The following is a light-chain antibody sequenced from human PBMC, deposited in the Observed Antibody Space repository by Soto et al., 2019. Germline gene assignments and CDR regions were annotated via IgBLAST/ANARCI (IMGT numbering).Light chain of an antibody. V-gene: IGKV3-20*01. CDR3: LHHGSSLWT. Sequence: EIGLTQSPGTLSFSPGERATLSCRASQSVDINLAWYRQKPGQTPRLLIYSVSSRATGIPDRFSGSGSGTDFTLTISRLEPEDFAMYYCLHHGSSLWTFGQGTKVDI. CDR1: QSVDIN. CDR2: SVS. J-gene: IGKJ1*01.